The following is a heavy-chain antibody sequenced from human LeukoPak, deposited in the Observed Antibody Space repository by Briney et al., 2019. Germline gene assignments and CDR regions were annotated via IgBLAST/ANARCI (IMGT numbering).Heavy chain of an antibody. CDR3: ANYIQRPPGMDV. D-gene: IGHD3-10*02. CDR1: GFTVSSNY. Sequence: GGSLRLSCAASGFTVSSNYMTWVRRAPGKGLEWVSVIYSGGSTYYADSVKGRFTISRDNSKNTVYLQMNSLRAEDTALYFCANYIQRPPGMDVWGQGTMVTVSS. J-gene: IGHJ6*02. CDR2: IYSGGST. V-gene: IGHV3-53*01.